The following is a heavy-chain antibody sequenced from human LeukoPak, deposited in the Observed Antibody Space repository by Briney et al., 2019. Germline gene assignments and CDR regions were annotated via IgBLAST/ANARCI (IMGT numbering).Heavy chain of an antibody. J-gene: IGHJ4*02. V-gene: IGHV4-39*01. CDR1: GGSISSGDYY. Sequence: SETLSLTCTVSGGSISSGDYYWSWIRQHPGKGLEWIGSIYYSGSTYYNPSLKSRVTISVDTSKNQFSLKLSSVTAADTAVYYCARRPSSIAARSPFDYWGQGTLVTVSS. CDR3: ARRPSSIAARSPFDY. D-gene: IGHD6-6*01. CDR2: IYYSGST.